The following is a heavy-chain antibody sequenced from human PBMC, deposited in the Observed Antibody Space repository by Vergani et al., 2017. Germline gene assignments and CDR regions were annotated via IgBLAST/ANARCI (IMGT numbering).Heavy chain of an antibody. CDR3: ARDLRLLYNRFDP. Sequence: QVHLVESGGGVVQPGRSLRLSCVVSGFTSSYYCMHWVRQAPGKGLEWVAVTWYDGNNKQYADSVKGRFTISRDNSKSTMYLQMNSLRDEDTGVYYCARDLRLLYNRFDPWGQGTLVTVSS. CDR2: TWYDGNNK. V-gene: IGHV3-33*08. J-gene: IGHJ5*02. D-gene: IGHD1-14*01. CDR1: GFTSSYYC.